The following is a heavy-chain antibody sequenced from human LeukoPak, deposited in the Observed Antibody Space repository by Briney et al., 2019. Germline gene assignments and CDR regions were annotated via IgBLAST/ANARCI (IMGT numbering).Heavy chain of an antibody. Sequence: GGSLRLSCAASGFTFSSYAMHWVRQAPGKGLEWVAVISYDGSNKYYADSVKGRFTISRDNSKNTLYLQMNSLRAEDTAVYYCAKDLTKLRNVVVVAATSSAFDIWGQGTMVTVSS. J-gene: IGHJ3*02. CDR2: ISYDGSNK. CDR1: GFTFSSYA. CDR3: AKDLTKLRNVVVVAATSSAFDI. V-gene: IGHV3-30*04. D-gene: IGHD2-15*01.